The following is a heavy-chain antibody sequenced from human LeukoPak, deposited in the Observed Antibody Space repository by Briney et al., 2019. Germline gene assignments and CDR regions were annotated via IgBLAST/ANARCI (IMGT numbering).Heavy chain of an antibody. CDR3: ARERDRYNDRWDLDW. CDR2: ISYDGSNK. V-gene: IGHV3-30*03. CDR1: GFTFSSYG. J-gene: IGHJ4*02. Sequence: PGGSLRLSCAASGFTFSSYGMHWVRQAPGKGLEWVAVISYDGSNKYYADSVKGRFTISRDNSKNTLYLQMSSLRAEDTAVYYCARERDRYNDRWDLDWWGQGTLVTVSP. D-gene: IGHD1-1*01.